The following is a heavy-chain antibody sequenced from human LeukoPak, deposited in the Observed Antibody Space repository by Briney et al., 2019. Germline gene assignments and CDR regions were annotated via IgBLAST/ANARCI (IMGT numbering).Heavy chain of an antibody. J-gene: IGHJ4*02. D-gene: IGHD3-10*01. CDR3: ASQVSTGH. V-gene: IGHV3-74*01. CDR2: ISSDGSIR. CDR1: GLTFGRYW. Sequence: GGSLRLSCAASGLTFGRYWMHWVRHAPGKGLVWVSHISSDGSIRNYADSVKGRFTISRDNAKNMLSLQMNSLRADDTAMYYCASQVSTGHWGQGTLVTVSS.